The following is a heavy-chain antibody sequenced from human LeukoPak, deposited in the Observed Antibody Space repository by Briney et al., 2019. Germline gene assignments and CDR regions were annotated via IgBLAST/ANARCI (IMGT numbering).Heavy chain of an antibody. Sequence: SETLSLTCTVPGGSISSYYWSWIRQPAGKGLEWIGRIYSTGSTNYNPSLKSRVTMSVDTSKNQFSLRLRSVTAADTAVYYCARQIASAGTAGYDFWGQGALVTVSS. CDR2: IYSTGST. J-gene: IGHJ4*02. V-gene: IGHV4-4*07. CDR1: GGSISSYY. CDR3: ARQIASAGTAGYDF. D-gene: IGHD6-13*01.